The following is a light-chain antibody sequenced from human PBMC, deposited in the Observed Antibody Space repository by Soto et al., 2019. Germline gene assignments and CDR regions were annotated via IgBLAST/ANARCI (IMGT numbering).Light chain of an antibody. Sequence: EIVMTQSPAILSVSPGEGASLSCRASENVRTKVGWYQQKAGQAPRLLIYGASTRATGVPDRFSGSGSGTDFTLTITGLQSEDFAVYYCQQYNNWPRTFGQGTKVDIK. CDR1: ENVRTK. J-gene: IGKJ1*01. CDR2: GAS. CDR3: QQYNNWPRT. V-gene: IGKV3-15*01.